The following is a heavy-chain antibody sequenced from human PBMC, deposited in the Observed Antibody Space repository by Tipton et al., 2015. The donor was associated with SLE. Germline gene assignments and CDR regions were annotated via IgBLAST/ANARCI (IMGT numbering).Heavy chain of an antibody. V-gene: IGHV4-4*07. CDR2: VYFTGST. CDR3: ARGGPSSKWLDP. J-gene: IGHJ5*02. D-gene: IGHD6-6*01. CDR1: GGSTSSYY. Sequence: TLSLTCTVSGGSTSSYYWSWIRQPAGKGPEWIGRVYFTGSTNYNPFLKSRVTVSVDRSANQVSLKLNSVTAADTAVYYCARGGPSSKWLDPWGRGTQVTVSS.